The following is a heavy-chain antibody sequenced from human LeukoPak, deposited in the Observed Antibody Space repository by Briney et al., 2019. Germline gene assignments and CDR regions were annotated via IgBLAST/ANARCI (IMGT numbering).Heavy chain of an antibody. V-gene: IGHV1-2*02. CDR1: GYTFTGYY. CDR3: ARVGISSVRYYFDY. CDR2: INPNSGGT. Sequence: GASVKVSCKASGYTFTGYYMHWVRQAPGQGLEWMGWINPNSGGTNYAQKFQGRVTMTRDTSISTAYMELSRLRSDDTAVYYCARVGISSVRYYFDYWGQGTLVTVSS. J-gene: IGHJ4*02. D-gene: IGHD3-3*01.